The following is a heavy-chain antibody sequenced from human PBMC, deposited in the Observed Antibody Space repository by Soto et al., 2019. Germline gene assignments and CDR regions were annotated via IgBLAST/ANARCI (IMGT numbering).Heavy chain of an antibody. CDR3: ARFRGIGVTVTTDGGYYYYGMDV. D-gene: IGHD4-17*01. CDR2: IYPGDSDT. Sequence: PGESLKISCKGSGYSFTSYWIGWVRQMPGKGLEWMGIIYPGDSDTRYSPSFQGQVTISADKSISTAYLQWSSLKASDTAMYYCARFRGIGVTVTTDGGYYYYGMDVWGQGTTVTVSS. J-gene: IGHJ6*02. CDR1: GYSFTSYW. V-gene: IGHV5-51*01.